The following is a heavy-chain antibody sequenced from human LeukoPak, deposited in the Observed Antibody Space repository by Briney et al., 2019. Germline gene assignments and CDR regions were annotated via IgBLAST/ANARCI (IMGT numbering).Heavy chain of an antibody. J-gene: IGHJ6*02. Sequence: GGSLRLSCAAFGFTFSSYAMSWVRQAPGKGLEWVSASSGSGGSTYYADSVKGRFTISRDNSKNTLYLQMNSLRAEDTAVYYCARAPGYYYGMDVWGQGTTVTVSS. V-gene: IGHV3-23*01. CDR1: GFTFSSYA. CDR3: ARAPGYYYGMDV. CDR2: SSGSGGST.